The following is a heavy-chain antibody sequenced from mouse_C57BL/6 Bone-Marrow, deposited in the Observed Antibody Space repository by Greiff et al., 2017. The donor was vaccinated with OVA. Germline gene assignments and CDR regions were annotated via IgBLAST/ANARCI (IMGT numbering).Heavy chain of an antibody. CDR3: ASDSYGSSDY. J-gene: IGHJ2*01. V-gene: IGHV5-6*01. Sequence: EVQGVESGGDLVKPGGSLKLSCAASGFTFSSYGMSWVRQTPDKRLEWVATISSGGSYTYYPDSVKGRFTISRDNAKNNLYLQLNSLRSEDADIYNYASDSYGSSDYWGQGTTLTVSS. D-gene: IGHD1-1*01. CDR2: ISSGGSYT. CDR1: GFTFSSYG.